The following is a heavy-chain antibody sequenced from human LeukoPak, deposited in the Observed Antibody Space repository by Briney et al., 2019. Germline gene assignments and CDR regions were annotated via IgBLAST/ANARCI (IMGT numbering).Heavy chain of an antibody. CDR3: ARTLRVDPTQYSSSSGAEWFDP. CDR2: IYPGDSDT. Sequence: GGSLQISGKGSGSRFTSYWIGWVRQMPGKGLEGRGIIYPGDSDTRNSPSFQGQVTISADKSISTAYLQWSSLKALDTAMYYCARTLRVDPTQYSSSSGAEWFDPWGQGTLVTVSS. V-gene: IGHV5-51*01. J-gene: IGHJ5*02. D-gene: IGHD6-6*01. CDR1: GSRFTSYW.